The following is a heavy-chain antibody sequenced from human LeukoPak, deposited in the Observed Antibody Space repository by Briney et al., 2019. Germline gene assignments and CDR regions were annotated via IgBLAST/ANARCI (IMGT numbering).Heavy chain of an antibody. CDR3: AADGYGYDFWSGYSFYYYYYGMDV. V-gene: IGHV1-58*01. CDR1: GFTFTISA. J-gene: IGHJ6*02. Sequence: ASVKVSCKASGFTFTISAVQWVRQARGQRLEWIGWIVVGSGNTNYAQKFQERVTITRDMSTSTAYMELSSLRSEDTAVYYCAADGYGYDFWSGYSFYYYYYGMDVWGQGTTVTVSS. CDR2: IVVGSGNT. D-gene: IGHD3-3*01.